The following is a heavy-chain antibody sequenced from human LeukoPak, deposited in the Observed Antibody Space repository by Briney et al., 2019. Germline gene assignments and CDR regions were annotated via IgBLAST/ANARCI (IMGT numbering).Heavy chain of an antibody. D-gene: IGHD5-12*01. CDR2: IMQDGSEK. CDR1: GFTFSIYW. CDR3: AKSGYSGYGHFDS. V-gene: IGHV3-7*01. J-gene: IGHJ4*02. Sequence: GGSLRLSCAASGFTFSIYWMSWVRQAPGKGLEWVANIMQDGSEKYYVDSVKGRFSISRDNAKNSLYLQMNSLRAEDTAVYYCAKSGYSGYGHFDSWGQGTLVTVSS.